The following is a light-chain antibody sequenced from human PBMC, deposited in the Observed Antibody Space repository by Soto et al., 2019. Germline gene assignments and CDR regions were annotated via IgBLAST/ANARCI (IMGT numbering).Light chain of an antibody. J-gene: IGKJ1*01. CDR1: QSVSSSY. CDR3: QQYGSPWT. Sequence: EIVLTQSPGTLSLSPGERATLSCRASQSVSSSYLAWYQQKPGQAPRLLIYGASSRATGIPDRFSGSGSGTDSTLTISRLEPEDFAVYYCQQYGSPWTFGQGTQVDIK. CDR2: GAS. V-gene: IGKV3-20*01.